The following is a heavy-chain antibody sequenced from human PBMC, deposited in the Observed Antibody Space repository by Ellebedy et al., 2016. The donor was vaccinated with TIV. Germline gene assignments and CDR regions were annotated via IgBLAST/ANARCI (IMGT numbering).Heavy chain of an antibody. CDR2: IKHDGSEK. Sequence: GGSLRLSCAASGFTFNTYSMNWVRQAPGRGLEWVARIKHDGSEKYYVDSVKGRFTISRDNARNTVYLQMNSLTADDTAVYFCARDGGSGTPFDYWGQGTLVTVSS. D-gene: IGHD3-10*01. V-gene: IGHV3-7*01. CDR1: GFTFNTYS. CDR3: ARDGGSGTPFDY. J-gene: IGHJ4*02.